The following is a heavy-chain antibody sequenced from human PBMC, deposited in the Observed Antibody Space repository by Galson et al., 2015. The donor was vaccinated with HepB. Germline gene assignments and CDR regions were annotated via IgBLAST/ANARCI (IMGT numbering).Heavy chain of an antibody. CDR1: GFTFSNYD. V-gene: IGHV3-13*04. Sequence: SLRLSCAASGFTFSNYDMHWVHQGTGKGLEWVSAIGTAGDTYYPGSVKGRFTISRENAKNSLYLQMNSLRAGDTAVYYCARARGRAFDIWGQGTMVTVSS. J-gene: IGHJ3*02. CDR3: ARARGRAFDI. CDR2: IGTAGDT.